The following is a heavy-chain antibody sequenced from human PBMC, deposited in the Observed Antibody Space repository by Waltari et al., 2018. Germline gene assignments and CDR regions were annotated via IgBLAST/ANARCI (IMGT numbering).Heavy chain of an antibody. V-gene: IGHV4-39*01. J-gene: IGHJ4*02. CDR1: GGSISSSCYY. Sequence: QLQLQESGPGLVKPSETLSLTCTVSGGSISSSCYYWGWIRQPPGKGLEWIGSIYYSGSTYYNPSLKSRVTISVDTSKNQFSLKLSSVTAADTAVYYCARHGEWEEPYYFDYWGQGTLVTVSS. D-gene: IGHD1-26*01. CDR2: IYYSGST. CDR3: ARHGEWEEPYYFDY.